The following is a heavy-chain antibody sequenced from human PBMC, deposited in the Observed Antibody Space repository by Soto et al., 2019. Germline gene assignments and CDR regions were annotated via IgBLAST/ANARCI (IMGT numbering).Heavy chain of an antibody. CDR1: GYTFTSYY. D-gene: IGHD5-12*01. Sequence: ASVKVSCKASGYTFTSYYMHWVRQAPGQGLEWMGIINPSGGSTSYAQKFQGRVTMTRDTSTSTVYMELSSLRSEDAAVYYCARGGLEMATLREYYIDYPGQATLVSVSS. CDR2: INPSGGST. V-gene: IGHV1-46*03. J-gene: IGHJ4*02. CDR3: ARGGLEMATLREYYIDY.